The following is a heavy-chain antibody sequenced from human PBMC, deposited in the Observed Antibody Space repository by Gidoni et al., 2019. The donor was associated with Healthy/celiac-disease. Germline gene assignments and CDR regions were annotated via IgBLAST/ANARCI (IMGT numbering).Heavy chain of an antibody. CDR3: AKDRVPASYYYYGMDV. CDR2: ISLNSGSI. CDR1: GYTFDDYV. V-gene: IGHV3-9*01. D-gene: IGHD2-2*01. J-gene: IGHJ6*02. Sequence: EVQLVESGGGLVQPGRSLRLSCEASGYTFDDYVMHWVRQATGKGLAWFSVISLNSGSIGYADSVKGRFTISRDNAKNSLYLQINSLRAEDTALYYCAKDRVPASYYYYGMDVWGQGTTVTVSS.